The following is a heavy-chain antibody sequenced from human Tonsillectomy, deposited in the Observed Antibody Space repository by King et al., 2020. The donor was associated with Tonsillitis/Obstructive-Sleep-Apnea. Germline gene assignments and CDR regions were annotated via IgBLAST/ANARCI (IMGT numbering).Heavy chain of an antibody. CDR2: ISSSGSTI. V-gene: IGHV3-48*03. CDR1: GFTFSSYE. J-gene: IGHJ5*02. Sequence: VQLVESGGGLVQPGGSLRVSCAASGFTFSSYEMNWVRQAPGKGLEWVSYISSSGSTIYYADSVKGRFNISRDNANNSLYLQMNSLRAEDTAVYHCASSRFGGWFDPWGQGTLVTVSS. CDR3: ASSRFGGWFDP. D-gene: IGHD3-16*01.